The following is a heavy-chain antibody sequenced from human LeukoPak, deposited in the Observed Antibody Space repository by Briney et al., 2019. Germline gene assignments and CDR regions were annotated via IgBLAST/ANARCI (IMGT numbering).Heavy chain of an antibody. CDR3: ARGPRTGRPFDY. Sequence: SETLSLTCTVSGGSIRSTNYYWGWIRQPPGKGLEWIGSIYYNGSTYYNPSLKSRVSISVDTSNNQFSLKLTSVTAADTAVYYCARGPRTGRPFDYWGQGTLVTVSS. J-gene: IGHJ4*02. CDR1: GGSIRSTNYY. D-gene: IGHD1/OR15-1a*01. V-gene: IGHV4-39*01. CDR2: IYYNGST.